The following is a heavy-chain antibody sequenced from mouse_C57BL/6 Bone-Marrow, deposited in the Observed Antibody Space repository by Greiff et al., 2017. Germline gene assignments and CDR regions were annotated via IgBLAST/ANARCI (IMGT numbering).Heavy chain of an antibody. D-gene: IGHD1-1*01. CDR3: ARGDYYGSLFAY. J-gene: IGHJ3*01. CDR2: INPNNGGT. V-gene: IGHV1-26*01. Sequence: EVQLQQSGPELVKPGASVKISCKASGYTFTDYYINWVKQSHGKSLEWIGDINPNNGGTSYNQKFKGKATLTVEKSSSTAYMELRSLTSEDSAVYYCARGDYYGSLFAYWGQGTLVTVSA. CDR1: GYTFTDYY.